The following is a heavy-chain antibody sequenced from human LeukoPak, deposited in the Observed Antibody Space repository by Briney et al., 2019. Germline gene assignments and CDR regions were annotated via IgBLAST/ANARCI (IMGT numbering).Heavy chain of an antibody. CDR2: VYYSGST. CDR3: ATSHRLRFLEWLPGDGAFDI. J-gene: IGHJ3*02. CDR1: GGSISGYY. D-gene: IGHD3-3*01. V-gene: IGHV4-59*01. Sequence: SETLSLTCTVSGGSISGYYWSWVRQPPGKGLEWIGYVYYSGSTNYNPSLKSRVTMSVDTSKNQFSLKLKSVTAADTAVYYCATSHRLRFLEWLPGDGAFDIWGQGTMVTVSS.